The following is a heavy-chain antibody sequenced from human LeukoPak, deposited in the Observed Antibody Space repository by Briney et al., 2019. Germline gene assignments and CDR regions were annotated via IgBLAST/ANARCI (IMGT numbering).Heavy chain of an antibody. V-gene: IGHV4-39*07. Sequence: SETLSLTCTVSGGSISSSSYYWGWIRQPPGKGLEWIGSIYYSGSTYYNPSLKSRVTISVDTSKNQFSLKLSSVTAADTAVYYCARDLGSSWLNWFDPWGQGTLVTVSS. D-gene: IGHD6-13*01. J-gene: IGHJ5*02. CDR1: GGSISSSSYY. CDR2: IYYSGST. CDR3: ARDLGSSWLNWFDP.